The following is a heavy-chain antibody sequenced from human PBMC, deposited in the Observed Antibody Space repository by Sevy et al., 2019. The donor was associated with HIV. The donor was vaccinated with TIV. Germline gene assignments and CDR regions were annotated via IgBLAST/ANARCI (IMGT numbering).Heavy chain of an antibody. CDR2: IKQDAGQK. Sequence: GGSLRLSCAASGFTFSKYWMDWVRQAPGNGLEWVANIKQDAGQKYYVDSVKGRFTISRDNAKNSLYLQMNSLRAEDTAVYFCARDDGNYYFHYWGQGTLVTVSS. CDR3: ARDDGNYYFHY. CDR1: GFTFSKYW. J-gene: IGHJ4*02. V-gene: IGHV3-7*01. D-gene: IGHD1-7*01.